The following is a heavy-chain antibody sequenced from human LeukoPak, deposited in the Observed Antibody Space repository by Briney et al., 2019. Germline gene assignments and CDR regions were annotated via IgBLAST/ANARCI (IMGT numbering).Heavy chain of an antibody. CDR3: ASSYSGVVPAFDI. V-gene: IGHV3-53*01. D-gene: IGHD3-10*01. CDR2: IYSGGST. J-gene: IGHJ3*02. Sequence: GGSLRLSCAASGFNFESYSMNWVRQAPGKGLEWVSVIYSGGSTYYADSVKGRFTISRDNSKNTLYLQMNSLRAEDTAVYYCASSYSGVVPAFDIWGQGTMVTVSS. CDR1: GFNFESYS.